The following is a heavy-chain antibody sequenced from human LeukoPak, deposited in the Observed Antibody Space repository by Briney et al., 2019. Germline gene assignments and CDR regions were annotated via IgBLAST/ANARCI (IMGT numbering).Heavy chain of an antibody. D-gene: IGHD3-22*01. V-gene: IGHV5-51*01. CDR2: IYPGDSDT. CDR3: ARPMAVAAHDAFDI. Sequence: GESLKISCKGSGYSFPTYWIAWVRQMPGKGLEWMGIIYPGDSDTRYSPSFQGQVTISADQSISTAYLQWSNLQASNTAMYYCARPMAVAAHDAFDIWGQGTVVTVSS. J-gene: IGHJ3*02. CDR1: GYSFPTYW.